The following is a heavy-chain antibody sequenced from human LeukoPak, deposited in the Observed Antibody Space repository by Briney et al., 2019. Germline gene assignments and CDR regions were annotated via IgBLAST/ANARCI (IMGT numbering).Heavy chain of an antibody. CDR3: ARGSLDGSGSYPLLEY. CDR2: IFPGDSST. CDR1: GYSSTSYW. V-gene: IGHV5-51*01. J-gene: IGHJ4*02. Sequence: ADSLMISCKASGYSSTSYWNSWLRRKPRKGRQWMGVIFPGDSSTSYSPSFQGQFTISADKSIKTAYLQIISLKASDTAFYYCARGSLDGSGSYPLLEYWGQGTLVTVSS. D-gene: IGHD3-10*01.